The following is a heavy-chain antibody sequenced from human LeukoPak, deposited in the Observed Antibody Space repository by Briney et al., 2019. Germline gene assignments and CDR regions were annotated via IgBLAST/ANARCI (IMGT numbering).Heavy chain of an antibody. D-gene: IGHD6-13*01. CDR3: ARGRIAAAGTNWFDP. CDR1: GGSISSGGYS. CDR2: IYYSGST. Sequence: SETLSLTCTVSGGSISSGGYSWSWIRQHPGKGLEWIGYIYYSGSTYYNPSLKSRVTISVDTSKNQFSLKLSSVTAAGTAVYYCARGRIAAAGTNWFDPWGQGTLVTVSS. V-gene: IGHV4-31*03. J-gene: IGHJ5*02.